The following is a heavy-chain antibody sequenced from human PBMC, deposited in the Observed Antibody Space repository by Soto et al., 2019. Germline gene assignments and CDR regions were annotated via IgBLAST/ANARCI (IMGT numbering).Heavy chain of an antibody. CDR2: ISYDGSNK. CDR3: AKDLLLWFGELDYYYGMDV. V-gene: IGHV3-30*18. CDR1: GFTFSSYG. D-gene: IGHD3-10*01. Sequence: QVQLVESGGGVVQPGRSLRLSCAASGFTFSSYGMHWVRQAPGKGLEWVAVISYDGSNKYYADSVKGRFTISRDNSKNTLYLQMNSLRAEDTAVYYCAKDLLLWFGELDYYYGMDVW. J-gene: IGHJ6*01.